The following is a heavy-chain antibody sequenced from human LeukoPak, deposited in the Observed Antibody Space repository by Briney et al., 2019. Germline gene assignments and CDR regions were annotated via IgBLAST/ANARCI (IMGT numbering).Heavy chain of an antibody. J-gene: IGHJ4*02. D-gene: IGHD6-13*01. CDR3: ARDEAAAFDY. CDR2: ISYDGSNK. V-gene: IGHV3-30-3*01. Sequence: GGSLRLSCAASGFTFSSYAMHWVRQAPGKGLEWVAVISYDGSNKYYADSVKGRFTISRDNSKNTLYLQMNSLRAEDTAVYYCARDEAAAFDYWGQGTLVTVSS. CDR1: GFTFSSYA.